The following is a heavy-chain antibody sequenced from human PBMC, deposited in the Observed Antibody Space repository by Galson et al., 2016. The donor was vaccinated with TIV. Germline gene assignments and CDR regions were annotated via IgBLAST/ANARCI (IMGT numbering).Heavy chain of an antibody. D-gene: IGHD5-18*01. V-gene: IGHV3-9*01. CDR1: GFTFDDHG. CDR3: AKGRGYSYGSPQDYYYGFDV. Sequence: SLRLSCAASGFTFDDHGMHWVRQAPGKGLEWVSGISSNSVYIGYAGSVKGRFTISRDNAKKSLNLHMNSLRGDDTALYYCAKGRGYSYGSPQDYYYGFDVWGQGTTVTVSS. CDR2: ISSNSVYI. J-gene: IGHJ6*02.